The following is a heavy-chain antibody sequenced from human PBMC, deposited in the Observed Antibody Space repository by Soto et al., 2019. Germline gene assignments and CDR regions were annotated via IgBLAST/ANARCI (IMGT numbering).Heavy chain of an antibody. CDR3: ARQAYFGSGTYYSDY. CDR1: GYNFISYW. J-gene: IGHJ4*02. CDR2: IYPGDSDA. Sequence: GESLKISCKASGYNFISYWIAWVRQMPGKGLEWMGIIYPGDSDATYSPSFEGQVTFSVDKSITTAYLQWISLKASDTAMYYCARQAYFGSGTYYSDYWGQGTQVTVSS. D-gene: IGHD3-10*01. V-gene: IGHV5-51*01.